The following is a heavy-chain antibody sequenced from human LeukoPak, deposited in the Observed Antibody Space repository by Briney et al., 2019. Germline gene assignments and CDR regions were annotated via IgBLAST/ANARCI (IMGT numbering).Heavy chain of an antibody. Sequence: GGSLRLSCAASGFTFSSYAMHWVRQAPGKGLEWVAVISYDGSNKYYADSVKGRFTISRDNSKNTLYLQMNSLRVEDTAVYYCAREGPGYSYGYMTSAIGYWGQGTLVTVSS. CDR1: GFTFSSYA. V-gene: IGHV3-30-3*01. CDR2: ISYDGSNK. D-gene: IGHD5-18*01. CDR3: AREGPGYSYGYMTSAIGY. J-gene: IGHJ4*02.